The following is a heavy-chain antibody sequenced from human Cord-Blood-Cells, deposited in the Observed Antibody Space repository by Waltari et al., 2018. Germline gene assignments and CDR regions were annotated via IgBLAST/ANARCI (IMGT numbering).Heavy chain of an antibody. CDR3: ARGPIFGVVINWFDP. CDR1: GGSFSGYY. CDR2: INHSGST. Sequence: QVQLQQWGAGLLKPSETLSLTCAVYGGSFSGYYWSWIRQPPGKGREWIGEINHSGSTNCNPSLKSRVTISVDTSKNQFSLKRSSVTAADTAVYYCARGPIFGVVINWFDPWGQGTLVTVSS. J-gene: IGHJ5*02. V-gene: IGHV4-34*01. D-gene: IGHD3-3*01.